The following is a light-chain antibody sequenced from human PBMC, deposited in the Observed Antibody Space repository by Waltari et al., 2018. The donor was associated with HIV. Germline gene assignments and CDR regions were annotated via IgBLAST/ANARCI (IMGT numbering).Light chain of an antibody. Sequence: DIQMTQSPSSLSASVGDSVTFTCRARQGISNYLVWYQQKPGKVPKLLIYAASTLQSGVPSRFSGSGSGTDFTLTISSLQPEDVATYYCQNYISAPLTFGGGTKVEIK. V-gene: IGKV1-27*01. CDR2: AAS. CDR1: QGISNY. J-gene: IGKJ4*01. CDR3: QNYISAPLT.